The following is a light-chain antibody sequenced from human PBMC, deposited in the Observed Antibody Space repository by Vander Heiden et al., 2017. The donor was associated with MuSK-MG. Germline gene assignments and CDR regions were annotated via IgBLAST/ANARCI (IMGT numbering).Light chain of an antibody. CDR3: QSWGTGIHVV. CDR2: LNSDGSH. J-gene: IGLJ2*01. Sequence: QLVLTQSPSASASLGASVRLTCTLSSGHSSYAIAWHQQRPEKGPRFLMKLNSDGSHTKGDGIPDRFSGSSSGAERYLTISSLQSEDEADYYCQSWGTGIHVVFGGGTKLNVL. CDR1: SGHSSYA. V-gene: IGLV4-69*01.